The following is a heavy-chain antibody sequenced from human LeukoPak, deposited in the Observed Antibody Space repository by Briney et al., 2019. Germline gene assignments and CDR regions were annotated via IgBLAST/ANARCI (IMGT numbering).Heavy chain of an antibody. CDR3: ARHVGLGDAFDI. Sequence: PSETLSLTCTVSGGSISSSRYYWGWIRQPPGKGLEWIGNIYYSGRTYYNSSLESRVTISVGTSKNQFSLKLRSVTAADTAVYYCARHVGLGDAFDIWGQGTMVTVSS. V-gene: IGHV4-39*01. D-gene: IGHD3-16*01. CDR1: GGSISSSRYY. J-gene: IGHJ3*02. CDR2: IYYSGRT.